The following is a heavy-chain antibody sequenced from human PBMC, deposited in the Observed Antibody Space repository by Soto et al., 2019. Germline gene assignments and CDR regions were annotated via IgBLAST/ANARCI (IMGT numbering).Heavy chain of an antibody. CDR3: ARDVESSGCLEYFQH. V-gene: IGHV3-53*01. Sequence: EVQLVESGGGLIQPGGSLRLSCAASGFTVSSNYMSWVRQAPGKGLEWVSVIYSGGSTYYADSVKGRFTISRDNSKNTLYLQMNSLRAEDTAVYYCARDVESSGCLEYFQHWGQGTLVTVSS. CDR2: IYSGGST. J-gene: IGHJ1*01. D-gene: IGHD3-22*01. CDR1: GFTVSSNY.